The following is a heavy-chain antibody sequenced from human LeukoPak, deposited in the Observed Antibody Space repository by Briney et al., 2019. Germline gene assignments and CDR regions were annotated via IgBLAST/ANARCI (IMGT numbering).Heavy chain of an antibody. CDR2: ISAYNGNT. CDR3: ARDLGPPRELLWFGGPFDY. V-gene: IGHV1-18*01. J-gene: IGHJ4*02. D-gene: IGHD3-10*01. Sequence: GASVKVSCKASGYTFTSYGISWVRQAPGQGREWMGWISAYNGNTNYAQKLEGRVTMTTVTSTSTAYMELRSLKSDDTAVYYCARDLGPPRELLWFGGPFDYWGQGTLVTVSS. CDR1: GYTFTSYG.